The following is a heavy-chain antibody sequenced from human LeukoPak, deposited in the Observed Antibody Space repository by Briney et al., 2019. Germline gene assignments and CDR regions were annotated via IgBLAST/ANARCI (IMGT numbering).Heavy chain of an antibody. J-gene: IGHJ3*02. Sequence: SVKVSCKASGGTFSSYAISWVRQAPGQGLEWMGGIIPIFGTANYAQKFQGRVTITTDESTSTAYTELSSLRSEDTAVYYCARVVVYDSSGTDAFDIWGQGTMVTVSS. CDR1: GGTFSSYA. V-gene: IGHV1-69*05. D-gene: IGHD3-22*01. CDR3: ARVVVYDSSGTDAFDI. CDR2: IIPIFGTA.